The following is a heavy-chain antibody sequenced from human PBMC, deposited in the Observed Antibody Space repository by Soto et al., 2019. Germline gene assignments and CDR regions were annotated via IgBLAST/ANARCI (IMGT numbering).Heavy chain of an antibody. Sequence: GGSLRLSCTSSGFTFNSYGFNWVRQAPGKGLEWVAVIWYDGNTKYYADSVKGRFTISRDNLRSTVYLQMNSLTAEDTAVYYCARPLVAPVAGPYYYGMDVWGQGTTVTVSS. CDR2: IWYDGNTK. J-gene: IGHJ6*02. D-gene: IGHD6-19*01. CDR3: ARPLVAPVAGPYYYGMDV. V-gene: IGHV3-33*01. CDR1: GFTFNSYG.